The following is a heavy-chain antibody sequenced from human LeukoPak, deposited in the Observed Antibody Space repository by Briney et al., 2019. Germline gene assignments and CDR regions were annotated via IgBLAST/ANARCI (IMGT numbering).Heavy chain of an antibody. D-gene: IGHD5-18*01. CDR1: GFTFSDYY. Sequence: GSLRLSCAASGFTFSDYYMSWIRQPPGKGLEWIGYIYYSGSTNYNPSLKSRVTISVDTSKNQFSLKLSSVTAADTAVYYCARGGYSYGHTFDIWGQGTTVTVSS. J-gene: IGHJ3*02. CDR3: ARGGYSYGHTFDI. CDR2: IYYSGST. V-gene: IGHV4-59*01.